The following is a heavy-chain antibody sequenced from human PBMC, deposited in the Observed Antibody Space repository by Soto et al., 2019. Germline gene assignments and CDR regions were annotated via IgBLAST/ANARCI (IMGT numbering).Heavy chain of an antibody. CDR3: ASSSSSWYYFDY. CDR2: IYYSGST. J-gene: IGHJ4*02. CDR1: GGSIRGYY. V-gene: IGHV4-59*12. D-gene: IGHD6-13*01. Sequence: SETLSLTCTVSGGSIRGYYWSWIRQPPGKGLEWIGEIYYSGSTNYNPSLKSRVTISVDTSKNQFSLKLSSVTAADTAVYYCASSSSSWYYFDYWGQGTLVTVSS.